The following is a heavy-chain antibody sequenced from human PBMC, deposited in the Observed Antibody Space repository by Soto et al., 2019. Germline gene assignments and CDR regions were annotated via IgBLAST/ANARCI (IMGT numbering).Heavy chain of an antibody. J-gene: IGHJ4*02. CDR3: ASGLDYYDSSGYFPMF. CDR2: IYPSGGST. D-gene: IGHD3-22*01. CDR1: GYTFTNYY. V-gene: IGHV1-46*01. Sequence: ASVKVSCKASGYTFTNYYMHWVRQAPGQGLEWMGIIYPSGGSTRNAQKFQGRVTMTRNTSISTAYMELSSLRSEDTAVYYCASGLDYYDSSGYFPMFWGQGTLVTVSS.